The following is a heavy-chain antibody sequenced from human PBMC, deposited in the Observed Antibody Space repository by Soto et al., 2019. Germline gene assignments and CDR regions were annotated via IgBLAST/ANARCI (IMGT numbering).Heavy chain of an antibody. Sequence: SVGGLAQPGGSLRLSCAASGFTLSGYAMDWVRQAPGKGLEYVSGISSNGVGTYYANSVQGRFTISRDNSKNTVYLQMGSLRPEDMAVYYCARRARPDFYYMDVWGKGTTVTVSS. CDR2: ISSNGVGT. J-gene: IGHJ6*03. CDR1: GFTLSGYA. V-gene: IGHV3-64*01. D-gene: IGHD6-6*01. CDR3: ARRARPDFYYMDV.